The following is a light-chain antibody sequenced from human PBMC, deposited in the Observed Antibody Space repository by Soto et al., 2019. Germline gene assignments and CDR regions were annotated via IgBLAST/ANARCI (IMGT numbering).Light chain of an antibody. J-gene: IGKJ4*01. V-gene: IGKV4-1*01. CDR3: QQSYGAPLT. CDR2: WAS. CDR1: QNILSSSDNLNY. Sequence: DIVMTQSPDSLAVSLGERATINCKSSQNILSSSDNLNYLAWYQQKPGQPPRMLLYWASTRESGVPDRFSGSGSGTDCTRTITSLQAEDVAVYYCQQSYGAPLTFGGGTKVEIK.